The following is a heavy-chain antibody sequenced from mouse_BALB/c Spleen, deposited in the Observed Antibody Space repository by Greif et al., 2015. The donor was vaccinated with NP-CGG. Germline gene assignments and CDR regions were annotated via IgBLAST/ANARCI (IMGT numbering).Heavy chain of an antibody. V-gene: IGHV14-1*02. CDR3: AREGPYYYAMDY. D-gene: IGHD3-3*01. J-gene: IGHJ4*01. CDR2: IDPENGNT. Sequence: VQLQQSGAELVRPGALVKLSCKASGFNIKDYYMHWVKQRPEQGLEWIGWIDPENGNTIYDPKFQGKASITADTSSNPAYLQLSSMTSEDTAVYYCAREGPYYYAMDYWGQGTSVTVSS. CDR1: GFNIKDYY.